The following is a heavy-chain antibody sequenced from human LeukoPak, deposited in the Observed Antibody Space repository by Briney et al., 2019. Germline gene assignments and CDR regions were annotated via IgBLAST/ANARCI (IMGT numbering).Heavy chain of an antibody. CDR1: GGSFSGYY. D-gene: IGHD2-2*02. Sequence: ASETLSLTCAVYGGSFSGYYWSWIRQPPGKGLEWIGEINHSGSTNYNPSLKSRVTISVDTSKNQFSLKLSSVTAADTAVYYCARDRCSSTSCYSGWFDPWGQGTLVTVSS. CDR2: INHSGST. V-gene: IGHV4-34*01. CDR3: ARDRCSSTSCYSGWFDP. J-gene: IGHJ5*02.